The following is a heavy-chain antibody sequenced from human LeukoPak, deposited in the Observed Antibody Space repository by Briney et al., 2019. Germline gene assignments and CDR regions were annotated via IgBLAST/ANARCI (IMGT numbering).Heavy chain of an antibody. CDR1: GFTFSSYA. V-gene: IGHV3-30-3*01. D-gene: IGHD2-2*01. CDR2: ISYDGSNK. Sequence: PGGSLRLSCAASGFTFSSYAMHWVRQAPGKGLEWVAVISYDGSNKYYADSVKGRFTISRDNSKNTLYLQMNSLRAEDTAVYYCAKEDIVVVPAAEWNGLFDYWGQGTLVTVSS. J-gene: IGHJ4*02. CDR3: AKEDIVVVPAAEWNGLFDY.